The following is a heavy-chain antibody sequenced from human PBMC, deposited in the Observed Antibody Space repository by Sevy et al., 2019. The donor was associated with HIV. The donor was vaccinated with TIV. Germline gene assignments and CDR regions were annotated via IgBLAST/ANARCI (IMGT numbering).Heavy chain of an antibody. D-gene: IGHD1-26*01. V-gene: IGHV4-59*01. CDR1: GGSISSYY. J-gene: IGHJ4*02. CDR3: ARVGGRRWLDY. Sequence: SETLSLTCTVSGGSISSYYWRWIRQPPGKGLEWIGYIYYSGSTNYNPSLKSRVTISVDTSKNQFSLKLSSVAAADTAVYDCARVGGRRWLDYWGQGTLVTVSS. CDR2: IYYSGST.